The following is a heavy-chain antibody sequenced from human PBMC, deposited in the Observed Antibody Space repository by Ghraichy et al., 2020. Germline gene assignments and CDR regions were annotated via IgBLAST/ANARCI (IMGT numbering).Heavy chain of an antibody. Sequence: GGSLRLSCAASGFTFSSYAMSWVRQAPGKGLEWVSAISGSGGSTYYADSVKGRFTISRDNSKNTLYLQMNSLRAEDTAVYYCAKDTPLYDILTGYPIDYWGQGTLVTVSS. V-gene: IGHV3-23*01. CDR3: AKDTPLYDILTGYPIDY. J-gene: IGHJ4*02. CDR1: GFTFSSYA. CDR2: ISGSGGST. D-gene: IGHD3-9*01.